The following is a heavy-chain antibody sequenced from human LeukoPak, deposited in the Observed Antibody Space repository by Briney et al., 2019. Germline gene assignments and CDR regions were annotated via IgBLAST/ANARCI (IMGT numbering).Heavy chain of an antibody. CDR2: IHTSGSN. Sequence: PSETLSLTCAVSGVTISPYYWAWIRQPPGKGLEWIGYIHTSGSNNQYPSLKSRVTISVDKSKNHFSLRLTSVTAADTAVYYCARLSAAVHLGAFDLWGQGTMVTVSS. CDR1: GVTISPYY. J-gene: IGHJ3*01. V-gene: IGHV4-4*09. CDR3: ARLSAAVHLGAFDL. D-gene: IGHD3-3*01.